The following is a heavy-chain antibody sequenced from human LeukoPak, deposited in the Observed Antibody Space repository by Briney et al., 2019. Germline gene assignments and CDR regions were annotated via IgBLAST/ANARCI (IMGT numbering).Heavy chain of an antibody. D-gene: IGHD1-26*01. CDR3: ASYSGSYSRNY. Sequence: SETLSLTCTVSGGSISSGSYYWSWIRQPAGKGLEWIGRIYTSGSTNYNPSLKSRVTISVDTSKNQFSLKLSSVTAADTAVYYCASYSGSYSRNYWGQGTLVTVSS. J-gene: IGHJ4*02. V-gene: IGHV4-61*02. CDR2: IYTSGST. CDR1: GGSISSGSYY.